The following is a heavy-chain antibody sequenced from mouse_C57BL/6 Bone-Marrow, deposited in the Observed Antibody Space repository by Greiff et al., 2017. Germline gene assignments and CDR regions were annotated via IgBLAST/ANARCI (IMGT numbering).Heavy chain of an antibody. Sequence: QVQLQQPGAELVMPGASVKLSCKASGYTFTSYWMHWVKQRPGQGLEWIGEIDPSDSYTNYNQKFKGKSTLTVDKSSSTAYMQLSSLTSEDSAVYYCARDGDSNYYAMDYWGQGTSVTVSS. D-gene: IGHD2-5*01. CDR2: IDPSDSYT. J-gene: IGHJ4*01. V-gene: IGHV1-69*01. CDR1: GYTFTSYW. CDR3: ARDGDSNYYAMDY.